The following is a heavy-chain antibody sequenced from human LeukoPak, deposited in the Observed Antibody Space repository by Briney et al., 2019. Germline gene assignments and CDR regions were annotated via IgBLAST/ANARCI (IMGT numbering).Heavy chain of an antibody. Sequence: SETLSLTCTVSGGSISSSNYYWGWIRQPPGRGRGGMGSIYYSGSTYYNPSLKSRVTISVDTSKNQFSLKLTSVTAADTAVYYCARLDYYGSGSQTFYYWGQGTLVTVSS. CDR2: IYYSGST. CDR3: ARLDYYGSGSQTFYY. V-gene: IGHV4-39*07. D-gene: IGHD3-10*01. J-gene: IGHJ4*02. CDR1: GGSISSSNYY.